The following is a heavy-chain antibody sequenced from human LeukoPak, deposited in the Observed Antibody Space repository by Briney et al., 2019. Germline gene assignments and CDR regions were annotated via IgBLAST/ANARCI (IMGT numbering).Heavy chain of an antibody. CDR2: ISGSGGST. CDR3: AIQTHYDILTLYYFDY. Sequence: RGGSLRLSCAASGFTFSSYAMSWVRQAPGKGLEWVSAISGSGGSTYYADSVKGRFTISRDNSKNTLYLQMNSLRAEDTAVYYCAIQTHYDILTLYYFDYWGQGTLVTVSS. CDR1: GFTFSSYA. D-gene: IGHD3-9*01. V-gene: IGHV3-23*01. J-gene: IGHJ4*02.